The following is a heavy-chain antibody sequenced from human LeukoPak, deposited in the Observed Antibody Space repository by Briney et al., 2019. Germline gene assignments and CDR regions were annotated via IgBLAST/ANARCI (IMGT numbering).Heavy chain of an antibody. J-gene: IGHJ5*02. D-gene: IGHD6-13*01. CDR3: ARLRAAAALPDWFDP. V-gene: IGHV3-43*02. Sequence: GGSLRLSCAASGFTFDDYAMHWVRQAPGKGLEWVSLISGEGGSTYYADSVKGRFTISRDNSKNSLYLQMNSLRTEDTALYYCARLRAAAALPDWFDPWGQGTLVTVSS. CDR1: GFTFDDYA. CDR2: ISGEGGST.